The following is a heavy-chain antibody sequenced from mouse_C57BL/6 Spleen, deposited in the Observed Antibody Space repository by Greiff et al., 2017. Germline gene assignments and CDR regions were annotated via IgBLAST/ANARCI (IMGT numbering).Heavy chain of an antibody. CDR2: IYPGDGDT. J-gene: IGHJ1*03. D-gene: IGHD1-1*01. Sequence: QVQLQQSGAELVKPGASVKISCKASGYAFSSYWMHWVKQRPGQGLEWIGQIYPGDGDTKYNGKFKGKATLTADKASSTAYMQLSSLTSEDSAVYFCARGYGSSNGWYFDVWGTGTTVTVSS. CDR1: GYAFSSYW. CDR3: ARGYGSSNGWYFDV. V-gene: IGHV1-80*01.